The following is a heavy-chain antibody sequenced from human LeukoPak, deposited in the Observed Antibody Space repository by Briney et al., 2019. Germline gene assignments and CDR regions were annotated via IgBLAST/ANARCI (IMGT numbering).Heavy chain of an antibody. Sequence: ASVKVSCKASGYTFTGYYVHWVRQAPGQGLEWMGWINPNSGGTNYAQKFQGRVTMTRDTSISTAYMELSRLRSDDTAVYYCARRGGIYYDSSGYCDYWGQGTLVTVSS. CDR2: INPNSGGT. D-gene: IGHD3-22*01. V-gene: IGHV1-2*02. CDR1: GYTFTGYY. J-gene: IGHJ4*02. CDR3: ARRGGIYYDSSGYCDY.